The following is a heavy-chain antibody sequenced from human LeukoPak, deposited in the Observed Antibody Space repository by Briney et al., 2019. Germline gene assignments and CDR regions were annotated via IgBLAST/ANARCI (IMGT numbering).Heavy chain of an antibody. CDR3: AREGGGRELVFDY. CDR2: TYYRSTWYN. Sequence: KPSQTLSLTCAISGDSVSSNSAAWNWIRQSPSGGLEWLGRTYYRSTWYNDYAASVKSRITINPDTSKNQFSLQLNSVTPEDTAVYYCAREGGGRELVFDYWGQGTLVTVSS. CDR1: GDSVSSNSAA. J-gene: IGHJ4*02. V-gene: IGHV6-1*01. D-gene: IGHD6-6*01.